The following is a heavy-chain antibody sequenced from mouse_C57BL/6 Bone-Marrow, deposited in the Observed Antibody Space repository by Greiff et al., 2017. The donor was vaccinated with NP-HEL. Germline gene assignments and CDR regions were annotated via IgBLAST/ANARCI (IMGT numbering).Heavy chain of an antibody. Sequence: EVQLQQSGTVLARPGASVKMSCKTSGYTFTSYWMHWVKQRPGQGLEWIGAIYPGNSDTSYNQKFKGKAKLTAVTSASTAYMEISSLTNEDSAVYCCARRGWLLRGRFAYWGQGTLVTVTA. CDR1: GYTFTSYW. CDR2: IYPGNSDT. J-gene: IGHJ3*01. CDR3: ARRGWLLRGRFAY. D-gene: IGHD2-3*01. V-gene: IGHV1-5*01.